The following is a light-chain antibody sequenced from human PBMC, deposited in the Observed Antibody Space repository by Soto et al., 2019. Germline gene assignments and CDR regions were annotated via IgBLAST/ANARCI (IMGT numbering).Light chain of an antibody. V-gene: IGKV1-5*03. CDR2: KAS. Sequence: DIQMTQSPSTLSASVGDRVTITCRASQSIINWLAWYQQKPGKAPKLLIYKASTLESGVPSRFSGSGSGTEFTLTISSLQPDDFATYFCQQYNSYWYTFGQGTKLDIK. CDR1: QSIINW. J-gene: IGKJ2*01. CDR3: QQYNSYWYT.